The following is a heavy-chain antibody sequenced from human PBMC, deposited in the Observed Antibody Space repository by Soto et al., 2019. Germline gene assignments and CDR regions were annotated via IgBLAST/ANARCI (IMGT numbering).Heavy chain of an antibody. CDR3: ARSRPYYYDSSGYYPGPNWFDP. V-gene: IGHV4-39*01. CDR2: IFYSGST. J-gene: IGHJ5*02. CDR1: GGSTSSSSYY. D-gene: IGHD3-22*01. Sequence: SETLSLTCTVSGGSTSSSSYYWGLIRQPPGKGLEWIGSIFYSGSTYYNPSLKSRVTISVDTSKDQFSLKLSPVTAADTAVYYCARSRPYYYDSSGYYPGPNWFDPWGQGTLVTVSS.